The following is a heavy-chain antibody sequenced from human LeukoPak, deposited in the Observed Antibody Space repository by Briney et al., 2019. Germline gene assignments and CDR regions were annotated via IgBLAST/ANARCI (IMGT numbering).Heavy chain of an antibody. J-gene: IGHJ4*02. CDR1: GFTFSSYA. CDR3: ARGSYDFWSGYYFDY. V-gene: IGHV3-23*01. CDR2: ISGSGGST. Sequence: PGGSLRLSCAASGFTFSSYAMSWVRQAPGKGLEWVSAISGSGGSTYYADSVKGRFTISRDNSKNTLYLQMNSLRAEDTAVYYCARGSYDFWSGYYFDYWGQGTLVTVSS. D-gene: IGHD3-3*01.